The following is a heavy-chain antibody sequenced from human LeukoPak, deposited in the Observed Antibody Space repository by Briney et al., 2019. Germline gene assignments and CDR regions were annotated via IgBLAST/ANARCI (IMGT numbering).Heavy chain of an antibody. CDR3: ARDSYCGGDCYSD. CDR2: IYYSGST. CDR1: GGSISSYY. D-gene: IGHD2-21*02. Sequence: PSETLSLTCTVSGGSISSYYWSWIRQPPGKGLEWIGYIYYSGSTNYNPSLKSRVTISVDTSKNQFSLKLSSVTAADTAVYYCARDSYCGGDCYSDWGQGTLVTVSS. J-gene: IGHJ4*02. V-gene: IGHV4-59*01.